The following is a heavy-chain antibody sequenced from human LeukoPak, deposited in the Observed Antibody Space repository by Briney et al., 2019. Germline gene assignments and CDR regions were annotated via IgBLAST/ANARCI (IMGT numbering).Heavy chain of an antibody. D-gene: IGHD1-26*01. V-gene: IGHV4-34*01. Sequence: PSETLSLTCAVYGGSFSGYYWSWIRQPPGKGLEWIGEGNHNGGTKYNPSLKSRVTISADSSKNQFSLKLSSVTAADTAVYYCAKNGQSGFSFDPWGQGTLVTVSS. CDR2: GNHNGGT. J-gene: IGHJ5*02. CDR3: AKNGQSGFSFDP. CDR1: GGSFSGYY.